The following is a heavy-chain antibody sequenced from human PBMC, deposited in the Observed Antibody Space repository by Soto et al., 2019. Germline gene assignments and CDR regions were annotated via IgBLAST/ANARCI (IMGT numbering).Heavy chain of an antibody. Sequence: SQTLSLTCAISWYTFSSNLSALNLSRHSPSRVLEWLGRTYYRTRWYNDYAVSVKGRITINPDPSRNQFYLQVNSVTSEDTAVYYCAAANSGYIYYGLEVWGQGNPVNVSS. V-gene: IGHV6-1*01. J-gene: IGHJ6*01. CDR2: TYYRTRWYN. D-gene: IGHD6-25*01. CDR1: WYTFSSNLSA. CDR3: AAANSGYIYYGLEV.